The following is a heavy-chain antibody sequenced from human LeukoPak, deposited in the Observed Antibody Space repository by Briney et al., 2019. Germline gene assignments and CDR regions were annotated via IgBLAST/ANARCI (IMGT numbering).Heavy chain of an antibody. CDR1: GYTFTGYY. Sequence: ASVKVSCKASGYTFTGYYMHWVRQAPGQGLEWMGWINPNSGGTNYAQKFQGRVTMTRDTSISTAYMELSRLRSDDTAVYYCARFGVVLGRGFDYWGQGTLVTVSS. V-gene: IGHV1-2*02. CDR3: ARFGVVLGRGFDY. J-gene: IGHJ4*02. D-gene: IGHD3-3*01. CDR2: INPNSGGT.